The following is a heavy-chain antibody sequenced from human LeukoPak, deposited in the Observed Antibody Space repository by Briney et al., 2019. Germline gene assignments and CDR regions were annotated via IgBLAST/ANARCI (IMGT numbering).Heavy chain of an antibody. D-gene: IGHD3-10*01. J-gene: IGHJ4*02. Sequence: GGSLRLSCAASGFTFSSYAMTWVRQAPGKGLEWVSVISGSGDSTYYAESVKGRFTISRDNSENTLYLQMNSLRAEDTAVYFCAKRNTVVRGITNFDYWGQGILVSVSS. CDR2: ISGSGDST. CDR1: GFTFSSYA. CDR3: AKRNTVVRGITNFDY. V-gene: IGHV3-23*01.